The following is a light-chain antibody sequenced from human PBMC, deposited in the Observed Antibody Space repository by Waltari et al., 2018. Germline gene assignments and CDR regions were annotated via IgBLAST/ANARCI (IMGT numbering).Light chain of an antibody. V-gene: IGKV3-15*01. Sequence: TVVTQSPVTLSVSPGERATLSCRTTQSIGSSLAWDQQKPGQAPRLLIYHASTRATGIPARFSGSGSETEFTLTISSLQSEDFAVYYCQQYNNWPPGTFGQGTKVEV. CDR3: QQYNNWPPGT. CDR2: HAS. J-gene: IGKJ1*01. CDR1: QSIGSS.